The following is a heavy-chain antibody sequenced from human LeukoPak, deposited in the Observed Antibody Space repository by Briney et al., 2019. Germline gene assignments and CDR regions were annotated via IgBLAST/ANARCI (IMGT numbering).Heavy chain of an antibody. V-gene: IGHV1-3*01. CDR3: ARAPYDILTGYSLNWFDP. J-gene: IGHJ5*02. Sequence: GASVKVSCKASGYTFTTYAMHWVRQAPGQRLEWMGWINGDNGKTKYSQKFQGRITITRDTSAYTAYMELRSLSSADTAVHFCARAPYDILTGYSLNWFDPWGQGPLVTVSS. CDR2: INGDNGKT. D-gene: IGHD3-9*01. CDR1: GYTFTTYA.